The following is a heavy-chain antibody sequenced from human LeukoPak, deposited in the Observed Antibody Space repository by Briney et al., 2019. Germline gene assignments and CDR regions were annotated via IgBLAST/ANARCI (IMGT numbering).Heavy chain of an antibody. V-gene: IGHV1-2*06. CDR2: INPNSGGT. J-gene: IGHJ6*03. D-gene: IGHD3-10*01. CDR3: ARDGANKVRGVHYFYMDI. CDR1: GYTFAGYY. Sequence: GTSVKVSCKASGYTFAGYYIHWVRRAPGQGLEWVGPINPNSGGTNYAQKFQGRVTMTRDTSISTAYMELSSLRSDDTAVYHCARDGANKVRGVHYFYMDIWGKGTTVTVSS.